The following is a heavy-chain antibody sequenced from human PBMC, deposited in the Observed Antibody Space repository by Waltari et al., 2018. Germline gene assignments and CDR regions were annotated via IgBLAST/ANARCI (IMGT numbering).Heavy chain of an antibody. CDR2: IYYSEST. CDR3: ARSPGSRHYFDY. CDR1: GGSIRSYY. J-gene: IGHJ4*02. V-gene: IGHV4-59*01. Sequence: QVQLQESGPGLVKPSETLSLTCSVSGGSIRSYYWSWIRQPPGKGLDWIGYIYYSESTNYNPSLKSRVTISVDTKNQFSLNLSSVTAADTAVYYCARSPGSRHYFDYWGQGTLVTVSS. D-gene: IGHD3-10*01.